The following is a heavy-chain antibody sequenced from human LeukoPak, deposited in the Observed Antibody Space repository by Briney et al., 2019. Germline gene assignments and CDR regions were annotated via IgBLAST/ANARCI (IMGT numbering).Heavy chain of an antibody. CDR3: ARGVGYSYGNFDY. J-gene: IGHJ4*02. V-gene: IGHV4-59*12. D-gene: IGHD5-18*01. CDR2: IYYSGST. CDR1: GGSISSYY. Sequence: SETLSLTCTVSGGSISSYYWSWIRQPPGKGLEWIGYIYYSGSTNYNPSLKSRVTISVDTSKNQFSLKLSSVTAADTAVYYCARGVGYSYGNFDYWGQGTLVTVSS.